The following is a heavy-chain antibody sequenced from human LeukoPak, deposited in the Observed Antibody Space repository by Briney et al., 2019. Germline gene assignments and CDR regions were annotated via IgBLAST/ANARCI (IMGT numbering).Heavy chain of an antibody. CDR2: IYYSGST. Sequence: PSGTLSLTCSVSGGSISSYYWSWIRQPPGKGLEWIGYIYYSGSTNYNPSLKSRVTISVDTSKNQFSLKLSSVTAADTAVYYCARLQYSSSSANFDYWGQGTLVTVSS. V-gene: IGHV4-59*01. CDR1: GGSISSYY. J-gene: IGHJ4*02. CDR3: ARLQYSSSSANFDY. D-gene: IGHD6-6*01.